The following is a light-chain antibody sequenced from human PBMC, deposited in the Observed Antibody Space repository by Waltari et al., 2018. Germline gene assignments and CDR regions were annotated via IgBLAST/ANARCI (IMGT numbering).Light chain of an antibody. V-gene: IGLV3-1*01. CDR1: KLGDKY. CDR2: QNN. Sequence: SYELTQPPSVSVSPGQPASITCSGDKLGDKYACWYQQKPGQSPVLVIYQNNKRPSGIPERFSGSNSGNTATLTISGTQAMDEADYYCQAWDRSTVVFGGGTKLTVL. J-gene: IGLJ2*01. CDR3: QAWDRSTVV.